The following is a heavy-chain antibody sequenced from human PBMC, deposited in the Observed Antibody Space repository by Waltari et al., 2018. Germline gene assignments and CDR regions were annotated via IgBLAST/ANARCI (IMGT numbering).Heavy chain of an antibody. D-gene: IGHD6-13*01. CDR2: IYYSGST. CDR1: GGSISSYY. J-gene: IGHJ4*02. V-gene: IGHV4-59*01. CDR3: ARVGYSSSWTFDY. Sequence: QVQPQESGPGLVKPSETLSLTCTVSGGSISSYYWSWIRQPPGKGLEWIGYIYYSGSTNYNPSLKSRVTISVDTSKNQFSLKLSSVTAADTAVYYCARVGYSSSWTFDYWGQGTLVTVSS.